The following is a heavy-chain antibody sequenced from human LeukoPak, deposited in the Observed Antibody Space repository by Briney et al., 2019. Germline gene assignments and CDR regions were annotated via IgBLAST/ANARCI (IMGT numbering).Heavy chain of an antibody. J-gene: IGHJ4*02. Sequence: PSETLSLTCTVSGDSISSGGNYWSWLRQHPRKGLEWIGYIYYSGSTYYNPSLKSRLTISVDTSKNQFSLKLSSVTAADTAVYYCARWGNSGYASGYFDYWGQGTLVTVSS. V-gene: IGHV4-31*03. D-gene: IGHD5-12*01. CDR1: GDSISSGGNY. CDR3: ARWGNSGYASGYFDY. CDR2: IYYSGST.